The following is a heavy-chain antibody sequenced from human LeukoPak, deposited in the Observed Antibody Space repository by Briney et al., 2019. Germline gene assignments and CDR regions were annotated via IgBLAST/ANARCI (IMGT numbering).Heavy chain of an antibody. Sequence: ASVKVSCKASGYPFTSYGISWLRQAPGQGLEWMGWISAYNGNTNYAQKLQGRVTMTTDTSTSTAYMELRSLRSDDTAVYYCARGSDTAMVDDYFDYCGQGTLVTVSS. CDR1: GYPFTSYG. D-gene: IGHD5-18*01. V-gene: IGHV1-18*01. CDR3: ARGSDTAMVDDYFDY. J-gene: IGHJ4*02. CDR2: ISAYNGNT.